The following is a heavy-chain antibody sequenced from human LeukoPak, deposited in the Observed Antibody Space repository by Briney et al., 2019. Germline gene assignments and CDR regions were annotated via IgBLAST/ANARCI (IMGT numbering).Heavy chain of an antibody. CDR3: ARTADLDYYDSSGKIYGMDV. CDR1: GGSFSGYY. J-gene: IGHJ6*02. CDR2: INHSGST. Sequence: KPSETLSLTCAVYGGSFSGYYWSWIRQPPGKGLEWIGEINHSGSTNYNPSLKSRVTISVDTSKNQFSLRLSSVTAADTAVYYCARTADLDYYDSSGKIYGMDVWGQGTTVTVSS. D-gene: IGHD3-22*01. V-gene: IGHV4-34*01.